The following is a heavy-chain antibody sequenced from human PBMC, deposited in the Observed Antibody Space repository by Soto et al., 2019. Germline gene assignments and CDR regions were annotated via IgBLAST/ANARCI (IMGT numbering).Heavy chain of an antibody. Sequence: PVGSLRLSCAASGFTFSNYGMHWVRQTPGKGLEWVALILYDGSNKYYADSVKGRFTISRDNSKNTLYLQVSSLRAEDTAVYYCAKSRDAYNFYFYYGMDVWGQGTSVTVSS. CDR1: GFTFSNYG. D-gene: IGHD1-1*01. V-gene: IGHV3-30*18. CDR3: AKSRDAYNFYFYYGMDV. CDR2: ILYDGSNK. J-gene: IGHJ6*02.